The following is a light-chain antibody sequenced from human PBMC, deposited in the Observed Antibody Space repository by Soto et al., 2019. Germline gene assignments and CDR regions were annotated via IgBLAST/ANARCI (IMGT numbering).Light chain of an antibody. J-gene: IGKJ4*01. CDR2: GAS. V-gene: IGKV1-9*01. CDR1: QDISIY. Sequence: IQLTQSPSSLSASIGDRVTITCRASQDISIYLARYQQKSGEAPRLLTYGASTLQSGVPSRFSGSRSGTDFTLTIRGLQPEDFATYYCQQLHSFVLTFGGGTKVVMK. CDR3: QQLHSFVLT.